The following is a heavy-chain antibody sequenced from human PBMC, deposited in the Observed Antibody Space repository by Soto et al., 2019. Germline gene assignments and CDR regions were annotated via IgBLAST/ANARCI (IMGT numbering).Heavy chain of an antibody. D-gene: IGHD3-9*01. CDR1: GGTFSSYA. V-gene: IGHV1-69*13. CDR3: ASGAFERYFDWLLSV. J-gene: IGHJ4*02. Sequence: ASVKVSCKASGGTFSSYAISWVRQAPGQGLEWMGGIIPIFGTANYAQKFQGRVTITADESTSTAYMELSSLRSEDTAVYYCASGAFERYFDWLLSVWGQGTLVTVSS. CDR2: IIPIFGTA.